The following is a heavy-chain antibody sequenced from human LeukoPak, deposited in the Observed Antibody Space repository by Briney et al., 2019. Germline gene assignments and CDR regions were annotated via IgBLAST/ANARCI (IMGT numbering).Heavy chain of an antibody. Sequence: GGSLRLSCTVSGFTVSTNSMSWVRQAPGKGLEWVSFIYSDNTHYSDSVKGRFTISRDNAKNSLYLQMNSLRAEDTAVYYCAREGGSHYFDYWGQGTLVTVSS. CDR3: AREGGSHYFDY. V-gene: IGHV3-66*01. J-gene: IGHJ4*02. D-gene: IGHD3-10*01. CDR1: GFTVSTNS. CDR2: IYSDNT.